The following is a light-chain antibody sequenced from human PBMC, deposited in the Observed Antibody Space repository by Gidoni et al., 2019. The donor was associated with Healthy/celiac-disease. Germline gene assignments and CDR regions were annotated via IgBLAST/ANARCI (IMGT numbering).Light chain of an antibody. V-gene: IGKV1-39*01. Sequence: DIQMTQSPSSLSASVGDRVTITCRASQSISSYLNWYQQKPGKAPKLRSYAASSLQSWVPSRFSGSGSGTDFTLTISSLQPEDFATYYCQQSYSTLFTFGPGTKVDIK. CDR1: QSISSY. J-gene: IGKJ3*01. CDR3: QQSYSTLFT. CDR2: AAS.